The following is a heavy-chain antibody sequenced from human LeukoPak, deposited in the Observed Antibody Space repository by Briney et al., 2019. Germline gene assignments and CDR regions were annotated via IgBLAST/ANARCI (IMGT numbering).Heavy chain of an antibody. Sequence: SQTLSLTCTVSGGSINSGSYYWSWIRQPAGKGLEWIGRIYTSGSTNYNPSLKSRVTISVDTSKNQFSLKLSSVTAADTAVYYCAGGGGIFGVAPYYYYGMDVWGQGTTVTVSS. CDR2: IYTSGST. J-gene: IGHJ6*02. V-gene: IGHV4-61*02. CDR3: AGGGGIFGVAPYYYYGMDV. CDR1: GGSINSGSYY. D-gene: IGHD3-3*01.